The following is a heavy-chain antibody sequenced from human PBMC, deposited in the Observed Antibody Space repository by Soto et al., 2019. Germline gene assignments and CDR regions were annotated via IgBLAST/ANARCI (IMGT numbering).Heavy chain of an antibody. D-gene: IGHD2-2*01. V-gene: IGHV3-53*01. CDR1: GFTVSSNY. CDR2: IYSGGST. CDR3: ASYCSSTSCPLFDY. Sequence: EVQLVESGGGLIQPGGSLRLSCAASGFTVSSNYMSWVRQAPGKGLEWASVIYSGGSTYYADSVKGRFTISRDNSKNTLYLQMNSLRAEDTAVYYCASYCSSTSCPLFDYWGQGTLVTVSS. J-gene: IGHJ4*02.